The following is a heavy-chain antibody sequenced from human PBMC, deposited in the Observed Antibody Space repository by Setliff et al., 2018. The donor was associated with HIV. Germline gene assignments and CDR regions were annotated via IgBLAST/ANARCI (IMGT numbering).Heavy chain of an antibody. CDR2: INPAGNPT. V-gene: IGHV1-46*01. D-gene: IGHD5-12*01. CDR3: ASAGAWQRNALDI. J-gene: IGHJ3*02. CDR1: GYTFTSDY. Sequence: ASVKVSCKASGYTFTSDYIHWVRQAPGQGLEWMGIINPAGNPTSYAQKFQGRVTITADESTSTVYMELSSLRSEDTAVYYCASAGAWQRNALDIWGQGTMVTVSS.